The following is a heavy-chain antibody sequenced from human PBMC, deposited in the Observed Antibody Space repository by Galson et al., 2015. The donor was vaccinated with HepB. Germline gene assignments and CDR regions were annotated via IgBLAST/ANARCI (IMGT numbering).Heavy chain of an antibody. V-gene: IGHV3-7*01. Sequence: SLRLSCAASGFTFNNYWMSWVRQAPGKGLEWLANIKQDGSDTYYVDSVKGRFTISRDNAKNSLYLQMNSLRAEDTAIYYCTRAGLHSDLWSGSGDYWGQGTLVTVSS. D-gene: IGHD3-3*01. CDR3: TRAGLHSDLWSGSGDY. CDR2: IKQDGSDT. J-gene: IGHJ4*02. CDR1: GFTFNNYW.